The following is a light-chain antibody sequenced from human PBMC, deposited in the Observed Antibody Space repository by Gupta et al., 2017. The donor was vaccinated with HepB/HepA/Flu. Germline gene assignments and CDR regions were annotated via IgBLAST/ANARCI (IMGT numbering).Light chain of an antibody. V-gene: IGKV1-39*01. J-gene: IGKJ2*03. CDR2: TTS. CDR1: QNIRSF. CDR3: QQTFSPLS. Sequence: DMQMTQSPSSMSASVGDRVNMTCRARQNIRSFINWYQQKSGKAPKHLIYTTSTLQSGVPSRFSGSGSGTDFTLTISNLQPEEFATYVWQQTFSPLSFGPGTKLEIK.